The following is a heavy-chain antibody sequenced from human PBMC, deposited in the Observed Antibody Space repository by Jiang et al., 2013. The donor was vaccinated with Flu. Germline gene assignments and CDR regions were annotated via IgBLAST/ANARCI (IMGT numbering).Heavy chain of an antibody. V-gene: IGHV2-70*11. CDR3: ARMGLVDYYYYGMDV. CDR1: GFSLSTSGMC. J-gene: IGHJ6*04. D-gene: IGHD1-26*01. Sequence: KPTQTLTLTCTFSGFSLSTSGMCVSWIRQPPGKALEWLARIDWDDDKYYSTSLKTRLTISKDTSKNQVVLTMTNMDPVDTATYYCARMGLVDYYYYGMDVWGKGTTVTVSS. CDR2: IDWDDDK.